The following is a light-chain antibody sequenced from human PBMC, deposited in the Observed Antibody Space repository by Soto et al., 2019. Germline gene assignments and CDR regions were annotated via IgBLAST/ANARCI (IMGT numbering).Light chain of an antibody. CDR2: KAS. CDR1: QRISSW. J-gene: IGKJ4*01. CDR3: QQYNTYGLT. Sequence: DIPMTQSPSTLSASVGDRVTITCRASQRISSWLAWYQHKPGKAPNLLIYKASSLESGVASRFSGSGSGTEFTLTISSLQPDDFATYYCQQYNTYGLTFGGGTKVEIK. V-gene: IGKV1-5*03.